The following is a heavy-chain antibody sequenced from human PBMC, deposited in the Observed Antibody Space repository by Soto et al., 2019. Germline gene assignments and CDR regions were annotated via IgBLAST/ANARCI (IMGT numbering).Heavy chain of an antibody. Sequence: SETLSLTCTVSGGSISSGGYYWSWIRQHPGKGLEWIGYIYYSGSTYYNPSLKSRVTISVDTSKNQFSLKLSSVTAADTAVYYCARSEGSSWYYFDYWGHGTLVTVSS. CDR1: GGSISSGGYY. CDR3: ARSEGSSWYYFDY. D-gene: IGHD6-13*01. CDR2: IYYSGST. J-gene: IGHJ4*01. V-gene: IGHV4-31*03.